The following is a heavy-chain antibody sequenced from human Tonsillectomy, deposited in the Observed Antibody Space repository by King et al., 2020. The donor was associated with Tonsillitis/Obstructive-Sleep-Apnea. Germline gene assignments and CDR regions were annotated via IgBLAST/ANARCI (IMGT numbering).Heavy chain of an antibody. Sequence: VQLVQSGGGLVKPGGSLRLSCIASVFSFSNAWMSWVRQAPGKGLEWVGRINSKTDGGTTDYAAPAPVRFTIPRDDSKNTLYLQMNSLKTEDTAVYYCATRANLFWGQGTLVTVSS. CDR2: INSKTDGGTT. CDR1: VFSFSNAW. J-gene: IGHJ4*02. V-gene: IGHV3-15*01. CDR3: ATRANLF.